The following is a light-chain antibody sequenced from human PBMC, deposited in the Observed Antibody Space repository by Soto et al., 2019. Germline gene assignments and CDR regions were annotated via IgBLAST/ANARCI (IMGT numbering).Light chain of an antibody. V-gene: IGKV3-20*01. CDR2: GAS. J-gene: IGKJ4*01. CDR3: QQYGTSPT. Sequence: EIVLTQSPGTLSLSPGERATLFCRASHSVSGNYLAWYQQKPGQTPRLLIYGASSRATGIPDRFSGSGSGTDFPLTISRLEPEDFVVYYCQQYGTSPTFGGGTKVEIK. CDR1: HSVSGNY.